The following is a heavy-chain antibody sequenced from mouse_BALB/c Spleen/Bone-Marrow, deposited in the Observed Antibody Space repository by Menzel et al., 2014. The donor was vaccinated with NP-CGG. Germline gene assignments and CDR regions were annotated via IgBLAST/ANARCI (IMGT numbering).Heavy chain of an antibody. V-gene: IGHV4-1*02. CDR3: ARGNYYGHLDY. D-gene: IGHD2-1*01. Sequence: EVQLQESGGGLVQPGGSLKLSCAASGFDFSRYWMSWVRQAPGKGLQWIGEINPDSRTINYTPSLKDKFIISRDNAKNTLYLQMSEVRSEDTALYYCARGNYYGHLDYWGQGTTLTVSS. CDR2: INPDSRTI. CDR1: GFDFSRYW. J-gene: IGHJ2*01.